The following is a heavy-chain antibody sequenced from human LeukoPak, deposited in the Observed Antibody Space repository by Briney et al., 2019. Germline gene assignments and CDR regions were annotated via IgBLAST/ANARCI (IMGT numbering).Heavy chain of an antibody. Sequence: GGFLRLSCAASGFTFSSYNMNWVRQAPGKGLEWVSSISSSSNYIYYADSVKGRFTISRDNAKNSLYLQMNSLRAEDTAVYYCARVSTPQLLSGRFDYWGQGTLVTVSS. CDR1: GFTFSSYN. CDR2: ISSSSNYI. D-gene: IGHD2-2*01. V-gene: IGHV3-21*01. CDR3: ARVSTPQLLSGRFDY. J-gene: IGHJ4*02.